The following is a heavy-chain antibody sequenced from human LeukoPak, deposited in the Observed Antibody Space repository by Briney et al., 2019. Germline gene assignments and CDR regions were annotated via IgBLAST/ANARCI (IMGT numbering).Heavy chain of an antibody. CDR3: ARTKYAGNYDFWSGFDYGMDV. D-gene: IGHD3-3*01. J-gene: IGHJ6*02. CDR2: IYTSGST. Sequence: PSETLSLTCTVSGGSISSYYWSWIRQPAGKGLEWIGRIYTSGSTNYNPSLKSRVTMSVDTSKNQFSLKLSSVTAADTAVYYCARTKYAGNYDFWSGFDYGMDVWGQGTTVTVSS. V-gene: IGHV4-4*07. CDR1: GGSISSYY.